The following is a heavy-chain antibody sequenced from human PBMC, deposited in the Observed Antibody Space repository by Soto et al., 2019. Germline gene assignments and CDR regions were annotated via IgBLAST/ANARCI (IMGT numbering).Heavy chain of an antibody. Sequence: SETLSLTCTVSGGSISSYHWSWIRQSAGKGLEWIGRIYTSGNAHYNPSLKSRVTVSIDTSKNQFFLTVNSVTAADSAVYYCARESGDNWDYEAYWGQGTPVTVSS. CDR2: IYTSGNA. V-gene: IGHV4-4*07. CDR3: ARESGDNWDYEAY. CDR1: GGSISSYH. D-gene: IGHD1-7*01. J-gene: IGHJ4*01.